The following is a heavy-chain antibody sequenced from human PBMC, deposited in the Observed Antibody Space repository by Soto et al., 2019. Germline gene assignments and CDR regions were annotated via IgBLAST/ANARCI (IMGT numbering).Heavy chain of an antibody. D-gene: IGHD6-13*01. V-gene: IGHV3-23*01. J-gene: IGHJ4*02. Sequence: GGSLRLSCAASGFTFSSYAMSWVCQAPGKGLEWVSAISGSGGSTYYADSVKGRFTISRDNSKNTLYLQMNSLRAEDTAVYYCAKGISSWYNYPFDYWGQGTLVTVSS. CDR2: ISGSGGST. CDR3: AKGISSWYNYPFDY. CDR1: GFTFSSYA.